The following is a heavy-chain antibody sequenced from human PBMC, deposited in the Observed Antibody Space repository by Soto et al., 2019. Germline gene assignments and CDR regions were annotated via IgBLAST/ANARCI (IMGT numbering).Heavy chain of an antibody. J-gene: IGHJ4*02. Sequence: SETLSLTCTVSGGSISSTRYYWGWIRQPPGKGLEWIGTTYYTGSTYYNPSLKSRVTISVDMSKNQFSLKVRSVTAADTAVYYCVSGPGTTADYWGQGTLVTVS. CDR1: GGSISSTRYY. V-gene: IGHV4-39*01. CDR3: VSGPGTTADY. D-gene: IGHD1-1*01. CDR2: TYYTGST.